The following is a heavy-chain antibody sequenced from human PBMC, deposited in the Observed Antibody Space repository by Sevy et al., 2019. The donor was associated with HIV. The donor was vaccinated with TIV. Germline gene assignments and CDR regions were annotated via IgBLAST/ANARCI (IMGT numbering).Heavy chain of an antibody. CDR2: ISMNGDAT. V-gene: IGHV3-11*01. Sequence: GGSLRLSCAASGFIFTDYYMTWIRQLPEKGLECISQISMNGDATNYADSVKGRFTVSRDNAKKSLYLQMDNLGVEDTAVYYCARDPNWQHMTDDHYYSMDVWGQGTTVTVSS. CDR3: ARDPNWQHMTDDHYYSMDV. J-gene: IGHJ6*02. CDR1: GFIFTDYY. D-gene: IGHD1-1*01.